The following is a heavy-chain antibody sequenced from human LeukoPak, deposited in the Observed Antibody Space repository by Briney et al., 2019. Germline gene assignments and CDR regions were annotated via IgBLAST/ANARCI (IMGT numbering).Heavy chain of an antibody. Sequence: ASVKVSCKASGYTFTNYAMHWVRQAPGQRGEWMGWINAGNGHTKYSQNFQDRVTITTDTSATTAYMELSSLRSEDTAVYYCARYFGDYFDYWGQGTLVTVSS. J-gene: IGHJ4*02. CDR1: GYTFTNYA. D-gene: IGHD4-17*01. CDR3: ARYFGDYFDY. CDR2: INAGNGHT. V-gene: IGHV1-3*01.